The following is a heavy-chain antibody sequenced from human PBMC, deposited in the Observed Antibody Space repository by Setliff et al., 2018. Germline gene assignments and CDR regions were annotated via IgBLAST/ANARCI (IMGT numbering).Heavy chain of an antibody. CDR1: GGSISSSSYY. CDR3: ARGKGTWVLLRWFDP. D-gene: IGHD3-10*01. Sequence: SETLSLTCTVSGGSISSSSYYWGWICQPPGKGLEWIGSIYYSGSTYYNPSLKSRVTISVDTSKNQFSLMLSSVTAADTAVYYCARGKGTWVLLRWFDPWGQGTLVTVSS. V-gene: IGHV4-39*01. CDR2: IYYSGST. J-gene: IGHJ5*02.